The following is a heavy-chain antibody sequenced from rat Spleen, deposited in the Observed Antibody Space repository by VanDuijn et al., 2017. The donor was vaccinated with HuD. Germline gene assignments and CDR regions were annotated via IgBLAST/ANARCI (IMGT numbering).Heavy chain of an antibody. D-gene: IGHD1-1*01. CDR3: TRVAAGYYSAEDY. J-gene: IGHJ2*01. V-gene: IGHV2-32*01. CDR1: GFSLTSYH. Sequence: QVQLKESGPGLVQPSQTLSLTCTVSGFSLTSYHVHWVRQPPGKGLKWMGIMWSGGNTAYNSALKSRLSISRDTSKSQVFLKMNSLQTDDTGTYYCTRVAAGYYSAEDYWGQGVMVTVSS. CDR2: MWSGGNT.